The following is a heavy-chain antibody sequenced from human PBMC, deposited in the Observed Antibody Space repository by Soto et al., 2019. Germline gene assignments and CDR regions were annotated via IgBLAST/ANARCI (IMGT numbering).Heavy chain of an antibody. CDR3: ARAFRDILTGYYIGENYFDY. J-gene: IGHJ4*02. CDR2: IYHSGST. D-gene: IGHD3-9*01. Sequence: SETLSLTCAVSSGSISSSNWWSWVRQPPGKGLEWIGEIYHSGSTNYNPSLKSRVTISVDKSKNQFSLKLSSVTAADTAVYYCARAFRDILTGYYIGENYFDYWGQGTLVTVSS. CDR1: SGSISSSNW. V-gene: IGHV4-4*02.